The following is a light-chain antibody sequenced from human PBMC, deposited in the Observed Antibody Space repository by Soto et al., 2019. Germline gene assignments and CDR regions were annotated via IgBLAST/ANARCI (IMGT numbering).Light chain of an antibody. Sequence: DIQMTQSPSTLSASVGDRVTITCRASQSISTWLAWYQQKPGKAPKLLIYKASSLEIGVPSRFSGSGSGTEFTLTISSLQPDDFATYYCQQYNSYWTFGHGTKVEIK. CDR3: QQYNSYWT. CDR2: KAS. J-gene: IGKJ1*01. V-gene: IGKV1-5*03. CDR1: QSISTW.